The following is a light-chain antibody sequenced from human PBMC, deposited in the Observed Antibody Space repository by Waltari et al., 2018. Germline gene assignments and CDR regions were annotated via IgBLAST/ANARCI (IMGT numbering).Light chain of an antibody. CDR2: GAS. J-gene: IGKJ1*01. CDR3: QHYVRLPAT. CDR1: QSVSRA. Sequence: DIVLTQSPGGLSSSPGERVPLQGRASQSVSRALAWYQQKPGQAPRLLIFGASNRATGIPDRFSGSGSETDFSLTISRLEPEDFAVYYCQHYVRLPATFGRGTKVEIK. V-gene: IGKV3-20*01.